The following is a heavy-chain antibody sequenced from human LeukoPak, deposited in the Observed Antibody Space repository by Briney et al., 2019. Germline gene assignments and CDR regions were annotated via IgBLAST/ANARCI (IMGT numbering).Heavy chain of an antibody. CDR1: GGTFSSYA. V-gene: IGHV1-69*13. CDR2: IIPIFGTA. Sequence: ASVKVSCKASGGTFSSYAISWLRQAPGQGLEWMGGIIPIFGTANYAQKFQGRVTITADESTSTAYMELSSLRSEDTAVYYCARGTNQLGIEFYFDYWGQGTLVTVSS. CDR3: ARGTNQLGIEFYFDY. D-gene: IGHD7-27*01. J-gene: IGHJ4*02.